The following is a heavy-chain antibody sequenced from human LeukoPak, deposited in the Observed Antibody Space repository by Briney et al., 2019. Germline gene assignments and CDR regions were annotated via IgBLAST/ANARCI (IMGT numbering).Heavy chain of an antibody. D-gene: IGHD3-22*01. CDR3: AKKGIVVATFDY. CDR2: ISGSGGST. CDR1: GXTFSSYA. J-gene: IGHJ4*02. V-gene: IGHV3-23*01. Sequence: GGSLRLSCAASGXTFSSYAVSWVRQAPGKGLEWVSAISGSGGSTYYADSVKGRFTISRDNSKNTLYLQMNSLRAEHTAVYYCAKKGIVVATFDYWGQGTLVTVSS.